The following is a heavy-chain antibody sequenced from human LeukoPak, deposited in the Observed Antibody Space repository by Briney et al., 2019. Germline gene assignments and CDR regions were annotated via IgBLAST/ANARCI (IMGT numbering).Heavy chain of an antibody. Sequence: ASVKVSCKASGGTFSSYGISWVRQAPGQGLEWMGWISAYNGNTNYAQKLQGRVTMTTDTSTSTAYMELRSLRSDDTAVYYCASHIAVAGTPGSTFDYWGQGTLVAVSS. CDR2: ISAYNGNT. V-gene: IGHV1-18*01. D-gene: IGHD6-19*01. J-gene: IGHJ4*02. CDR1: GGTFSSYG. CDR3: ASHIAVAGTPGSTFDY.